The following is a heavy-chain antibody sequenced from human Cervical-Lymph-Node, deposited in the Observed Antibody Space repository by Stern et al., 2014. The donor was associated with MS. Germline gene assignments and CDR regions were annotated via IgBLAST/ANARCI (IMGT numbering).Heavy chain of an antibody. D-gene: IGHD3-3*01. J-gene: IGHJ4*02. CDR3: ARDIPRFLEWFDY. CDR2: ISSSSSYI. Sequence: EVQLVESGGGLVKPGGSLRLSCAASGFNFNIYSMNWVRQAPGKGLEWVSSISSSSSYIYYGDSVKGRFTISRDNAKKSVYLQMNSLRAEDTAVYYCARDIPRFLEWFDYWGQGTLVTVSS. CDR1: GFNFNIYS. V-gene: IGHV3-21*01.